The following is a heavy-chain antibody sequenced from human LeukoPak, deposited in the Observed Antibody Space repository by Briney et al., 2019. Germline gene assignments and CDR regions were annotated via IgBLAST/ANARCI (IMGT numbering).Heavy chain of an antibody. J-gene: IGHJ4*02. D-gene: IGHD5-12*01. Sequence: GGSLRLSCAASGFTFSSYAMSWVRQAPGKGLEWVSTISISGGSTYYADSVKGRFTISRDNSKNTLYLQMNSLRAEDTAVYYCARSGSGYLRYYFDYWGQGTLVTVSS. CDR3: ARSGSGYLRYYFDY. CDR2: ISISGGST. CDR1: GFTFSSYA. V-gene: IGHV3-23*01.